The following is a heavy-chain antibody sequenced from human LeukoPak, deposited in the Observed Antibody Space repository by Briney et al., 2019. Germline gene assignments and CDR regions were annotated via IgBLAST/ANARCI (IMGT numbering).Heavy chain of an antibody. D-gene: IGHD2-21*01. CDR3: AKAGAYCGGDCYSEFDY. V-gene: IGHV3-23*01. CDR2: IIGSGGST. J-gene: IGHJ4*02. CDR1: GFTFSSYA. Sequence: GGSLRLSCAASGFTFSSYAMSWVRQAPGKGLEWVSAIIGSGGSTYYADSVKGRFTISRDNSKNTLYLQMNSLRAEDTAVYYCAKAGAYCGGDCYSEFDYWGQGTLVTVSS.